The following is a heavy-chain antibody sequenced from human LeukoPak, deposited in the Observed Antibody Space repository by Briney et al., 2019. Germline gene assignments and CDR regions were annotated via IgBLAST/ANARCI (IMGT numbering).Heavy chain of an antibody. V-gene: IGHV3-21*06. CDR1: GFTFSSFS. Sequence: GGSLRLSCAASGFTFSSFSMNWVRQAPGMGLEWVSSMSETGSRQFYTDSVKGRFSISRDNDKNSVYLHLNSLKVEDTAIYYCARATSEDTALDYWGQGTLVTVSS. D-gene: IGHD5-18*01. J-gene: IGHJ4*02. CDR2: MSETGSRQ. CDR3: ARATSEDTALDY.